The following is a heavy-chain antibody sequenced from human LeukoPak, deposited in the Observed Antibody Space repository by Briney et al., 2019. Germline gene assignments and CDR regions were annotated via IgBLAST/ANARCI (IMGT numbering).Heavy chain of an antibody. Sequence: GGSLRLSCAASGFTFSSYGMHWVRQAPGKGLEWVAFIRYDGSNKYYADSVKGRFTISRDNSKNTLYLQMNSLRAEDTAVYYCARSDDYGEPSYYYYYYMDVWGKGTTVTVSS. V-gene: IGHV3-30*02. CDR2: IRYDGSNK. CDR3: ARSDDYGEPSYYYYYYMDV. D-gene: IGHD4-17*01. CDR1: GFTFSSYG. J-gene: IGHJ6*03.